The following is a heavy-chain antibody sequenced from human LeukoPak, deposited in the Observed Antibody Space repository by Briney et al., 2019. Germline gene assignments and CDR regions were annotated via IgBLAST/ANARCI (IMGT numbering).Heavy chain of an antibody. CDR1: GGSFSGYY. J-gene: IGHJ4*02. Sequence: SETLSLTCAVYGGSFSGYYWSWIRQPPGKGLEWIGEINHSGSTNYDPSLKSRVTISVDTSKNQFSLKLSSVTAADTAVYYCARDFDYWGQGTLVTVSS. V-gene: IGHV4-34*01. CDR3: ARDFDY. CDR2: INHSGST. D-gene: IGHD3-10*01.